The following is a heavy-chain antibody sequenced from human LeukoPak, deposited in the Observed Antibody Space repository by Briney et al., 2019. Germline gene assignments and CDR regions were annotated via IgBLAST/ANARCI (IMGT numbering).Heavy chain of an antibody. J-gene: IGHJ3*02. CDR1: GYSISNGYY. V-gene: IGHV4-38-2*01. CDR3: ARAGVYCGGDCPDAFDI. Sequence: PSETLSLTCAVSGYSISNGYYWGWIRQPPGKGLEWIGSIYHSGGTYYNPSLKSRVTISVDTSRNQFSLKLSSVTAADTAVYYCARAGVYCGGDCPDAFDIWGQGTMVTVSS. CDR2: IYHSGGT. D-gene: IGHD2-21*01.